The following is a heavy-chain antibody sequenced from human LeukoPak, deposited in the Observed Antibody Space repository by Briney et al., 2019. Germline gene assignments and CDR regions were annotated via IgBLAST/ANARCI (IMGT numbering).Heavy chain of an antibody. V-gene: IGHV1-3*01. D-gene: IGHD4-17*01. CDR2: INAGNGNT. CDR3: AGEDYGDYGGVYFDY. Sequence: ASVKVSCKASGYTFTSYAMHWVRQAPGQRLEWMGWINAGNGNTKYSQKFQGRVTITRDTSASTAYMELSSLRSEDTAVYYCAGEDYGDYGGVYFDYWGQGTLVTVSS. CDR1: GYTFTSYA. J-gene: IGHJ4*02.